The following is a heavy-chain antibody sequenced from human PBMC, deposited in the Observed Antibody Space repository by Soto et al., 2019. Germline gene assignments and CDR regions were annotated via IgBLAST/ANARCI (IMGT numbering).Heavy chain of an antibody. CDR1: GGSISSSSYY. D-gene: IGHD4-17*01. CDR3: ARRAGDHYYYYYYYLDV. Sequence: PSETLSLTCTVSGGSISSSSYYWGWIRQPPGKGLEWIGSIYYSGSTYYNPSLKSRVTISVDTSKNQFSLKLSSVTAADTAVYYCARRAGDHYYYYYYYLDVWGKGTTVTVSS. J-gene: IGHJ6*03. V-gene: IGHV4-39*01. CDR2: IYYSGST.